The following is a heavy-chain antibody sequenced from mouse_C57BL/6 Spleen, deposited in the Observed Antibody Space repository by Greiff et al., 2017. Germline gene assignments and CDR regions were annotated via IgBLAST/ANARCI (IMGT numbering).Heavy chain of an antibody. CDR2: ISDGGSYT. Sequence: VQLKESGGGLVKPGGSLKLSCAASGFTFSSHAMSWVRQTPEKRLEWVATISDGGSYTYYPDNVKGRFTISRDNAKNNLYLQMSHLKSEDTAMYYCARNYYGNSIYAMDYWGQGTSVTVSS. V-gene: IGHV5-4*01. CDR1: GFTFSSHA. D-gene: IGHD1-1*01. CDR3: ARNYYGNSIYAMDY. J-gene: IGHJ4*01.